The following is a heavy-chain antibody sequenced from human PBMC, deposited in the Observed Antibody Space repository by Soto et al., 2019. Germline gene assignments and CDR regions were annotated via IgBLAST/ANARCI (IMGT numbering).Heavy chain of an antibody. J-gene: IGHJ6*02. CDR3: ARVAIFGVVIKTRYYYYGMDV. V-gene: IGHV1-18*01. Sequence: GASVKVSCKASGYTFTSYGISWVRQAPGQGLEWMGWISAYNGNTNYAQKLQGRVTMTTDTSTSTAYMELRSLRSDDTAVYYCARVAIFGVVIKTRYYYYGMDVWGQGTTVTAP. CDR1: GYTFTSYG. CDR2: ISAYNGNT. D-gene: IGHD3-3*01.